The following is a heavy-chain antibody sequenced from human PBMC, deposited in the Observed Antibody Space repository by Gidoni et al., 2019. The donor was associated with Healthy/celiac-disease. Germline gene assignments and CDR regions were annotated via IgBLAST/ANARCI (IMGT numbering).Heavy chain of an antibody. Sequence: QVQLQESGPGLVKSSETLSLTCSAAGGSMSSSSYYWGWIRQPPGKGLEWIGSIYSSGSTYYNPSLKSRVTISVDTSRNQFSLKLSSVTAADTAVYYCARHHVSSIATRIDYYYYDMDVWGQGTTVTVSS. V-gene: IGHV4-39*01. D-gene: IGHD6-6*01. CDR3: ARHHVSSIATRIDYYYYDMDV. CDR1: GGSMSSSSYY. CDR2: IYSSGST. J-gene: IGHJ6*02.